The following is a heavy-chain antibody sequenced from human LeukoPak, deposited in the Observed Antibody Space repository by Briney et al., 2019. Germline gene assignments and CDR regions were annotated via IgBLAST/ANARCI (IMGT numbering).Heavy chain of an antibody. CDR3: ATVNHYALDS. D-gene: IGHD3-16*01. V-gene: IGHV3-30*03. J-gene: IGHJ4*02. Sequence: GGSLRLSCAASGSTFSSYGMHWVRQAPGKGLEWVAVISYDGSNKYYADSVKGRFTISRDNAKNSLYLQMNSLRAEDTAVYYCATVNHYALDSWGQGTLVTVSS. CDR2: ISYDGSNK. CDR1: GSTFSSYG.